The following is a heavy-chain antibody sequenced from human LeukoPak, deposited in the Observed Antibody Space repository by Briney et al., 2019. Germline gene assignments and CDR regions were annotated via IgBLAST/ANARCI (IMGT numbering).Heavy chain of an antibody. D-gene: IGHD3-3*01. CDR1: GYTFTGYY. CDR2: INPNSGGT. CDR3: ARDVNQGLEWLSSYYYYYMDV. Sequence: ASVKVSCKAFGYTFTGYYMHWVRQAPGQGLEWMGWINPNSGGTNYAQKFQGRVTMTRDTSISTAYMELSRLRSDDTAVYYCARDVNQGLEWLSSYYYYYMDVWGKGTTVTVSS. V-gene: IGHV1-2*02. J-gene: IGHJ6*03.